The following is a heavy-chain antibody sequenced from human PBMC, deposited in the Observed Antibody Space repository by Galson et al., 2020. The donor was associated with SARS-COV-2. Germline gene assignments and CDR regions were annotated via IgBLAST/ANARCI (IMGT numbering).Heavy chain of an antibody. Sequence: GGSLRLSCAASGFTFSSYAMSWVRQAPGKGLEWVSAISGSGGSTYYADSVKGRFTISRDNSKNTLYLQMNNLRAEDTAVYYCAKAVGCGYYCGLDYWGQGTLVTVSS. J-gene: IGHJ4*02. D-gene: IGHD3-22*01. CDR2: ISGSGGST. CDR1: GFTFSSYA. CDR3: AKAVGCGYYCGLDY. V-gene: IGHV3-23*01.